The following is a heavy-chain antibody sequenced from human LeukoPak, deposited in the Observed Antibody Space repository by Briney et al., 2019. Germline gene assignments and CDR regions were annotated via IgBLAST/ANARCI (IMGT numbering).Heavy chain of an antibody. V-gene: IGHV3-66*01. CDR2: IYSGGST. J-gene: IGHJ4*02. CDR3: ARERGYIYGYTSLDY. CDR1: GFTFGTYA. D-gene: IGHD5-18*01. Sequence: GGSLRLSCAASGFTFGTYAMNWVRQAPGKGLEWVSVIYSGGSTYYADSVKGRFTISRDNSKNTLYLQMNSLRAEDTAVYYCARERGYIYGYTSLDYWGQGTLVTVSS.